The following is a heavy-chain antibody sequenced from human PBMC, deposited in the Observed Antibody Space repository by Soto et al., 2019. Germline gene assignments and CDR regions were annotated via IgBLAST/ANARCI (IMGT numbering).Heavy chain of an antibody. V-gene: IGHV3-30*18. Sequence: QVQLVESGGGAVQPGESLRLSCVASGFDFTYYAMHWVRQAPGKGLESVAVMSSDGSKIHHTDSVKGRFTISRDNSKNTLYLQMNSLRKEDTAVYFCAKDEGVGGTVGRFDYWGQGTLVSVSS. D-gene: IGHD1-26*01. CDR1: GFDFTYYA. CDR3: AKDEGVGGTVGRFDY. CDR2: MSSDGSKI. J-gene: IGHJ4*02.